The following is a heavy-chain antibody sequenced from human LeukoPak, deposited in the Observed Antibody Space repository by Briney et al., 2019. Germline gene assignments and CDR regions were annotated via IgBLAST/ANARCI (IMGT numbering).Heavy chain of an antibody. CDR2: INHSGST. D-gene: IGHD3-10*01. CDR1: GGSFSGYY. Sequence: SETLSLTCAVYGGSFSGYYWSWIRQPPGKGLEWIGEINHSGSTNYNPSLKSRVTISVDTSKNQFSLKLSSVTAADTAVYYCARLSITMVRGVIGYYYYYGMDVWGKGTTVTVS. J-gene: IGHJ6*04. CDR3: ARLSITMVRGVIGYYYYYGMDV. V-gene: IGHV4-34*01.